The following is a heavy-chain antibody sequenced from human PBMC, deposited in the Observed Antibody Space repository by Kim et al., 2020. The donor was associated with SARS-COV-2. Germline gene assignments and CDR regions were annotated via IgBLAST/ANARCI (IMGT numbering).Heavy chain of an antibody. J-gene: IGHJ4*01. CDR1: GGSITSSTYY. CDR3: ARHVGRLPPSYFD. Sequence: SETLSLTCTVSGGSITSSTYYWGWIRQPPGKGLEWIASIFYTGSTHYIPSLRTRLTMSVDRSKNQFSLKLSSVTAADTAVYYCARHVGRLPPSYFD. V-gene: IGHV4-39*01. CDR2: IFYTGST.